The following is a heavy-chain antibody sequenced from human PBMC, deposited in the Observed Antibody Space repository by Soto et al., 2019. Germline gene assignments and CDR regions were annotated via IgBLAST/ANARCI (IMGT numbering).Heavy chain of an antibody. J-gene: IGHJ4*02. CDR1: GGSFSGYF. V-gene: IGHV4-34*01. Sequence: ETLSLTCTVSGGSFSGYFWTWIRQPPGKGLEWLAEINHSGITNYNPSVESRVSMSVDTSKNQFSLRLYSVTAADTAVYYCVRGPYNYNSRYFDYWGQGTLVTVSS. CDR2: INHSGIT. CDR3: VRGPYNYNSRYFDY. D-gene: IGHD1-1*01.